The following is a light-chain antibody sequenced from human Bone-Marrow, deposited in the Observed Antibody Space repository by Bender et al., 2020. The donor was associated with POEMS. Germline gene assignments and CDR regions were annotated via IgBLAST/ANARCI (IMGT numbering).Light chain of an antibody. CDR2: KDT. Sequence: SYDLTQPPSVSVSPGQTARITCSGDVLPKQYTYWYQQMPGQAPVLVIYKDTERPSGIPERFSGSSSGTTVTLTISGVQAEDEADYYCQSTDTNVTYVVFGGGTKLTVL. CDR3: QSTDTNVTYVV. V-gene: IGLV3-25*03. J-gene: IGLJ2*01. CDR1: VLPKQY.